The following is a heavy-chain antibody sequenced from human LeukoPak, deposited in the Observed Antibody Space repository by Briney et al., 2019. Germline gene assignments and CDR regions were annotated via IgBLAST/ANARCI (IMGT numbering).Heavy chain of an antibody. CDR2: ISWNSGSI. V-gene: IGHV3-9*01. CDR3: AEVANYYASSGYYDY. J-gene: IGHJ4*02. CDR1: GFTFDDYA. Sequence: GGSLRLSCAASGFTFDDYAMHWVRQAPGKGLEWVSGISWNSGSIGYADSVKGRFTISRDNAKNSLYLQMNSRRAEDTALYYCAEVANYYASSGYYDYCGQGTLVTVSS. D-gene: IGHD3-22*01.